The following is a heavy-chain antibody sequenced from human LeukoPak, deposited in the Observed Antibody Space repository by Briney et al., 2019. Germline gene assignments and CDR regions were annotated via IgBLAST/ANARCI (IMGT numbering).Heavy chain of an antibody. V-gene: IGHV3-9*01. CDR3: ARGPLYSEPLTGMRFDP. CDR1: GFTFDDYA. Sequence: GGSLRLSCAASGFTFDDYAMHWVRQAPGKGLEWVSGISWNSGSIGYADSVKGRFTISRDNSKNTLYLQMNSLRAEDTAVYYCARGPLYSEPLTGMRFDPWGQGTLVTVSS. CDR2: ISWNSGSI. J-gene: IGHJ5*02. D-gene: IGHD1-20*01.